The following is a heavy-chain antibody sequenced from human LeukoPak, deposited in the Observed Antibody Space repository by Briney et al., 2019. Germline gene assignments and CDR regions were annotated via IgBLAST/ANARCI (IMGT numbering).Heavy chain of an antibody. CDR1: GGSFSGYY. V-gene: IGHV4-34*11. D-gene: IGHD6-19*01. CDR2: IFYSGST. J-gene: IGHJ4*02. CDR3: ARDLGYASGWYYFDH. Sequence: SETLSLTCAVYGGSFSGYYWSWIRQPPGKGLEWIGNIFYSGSTNYNPSLKSRVTILVDTSKKQFSLKLRSMTAADTAVYFCARDLGYASGWYYFDHWGQGTLVTVSS.